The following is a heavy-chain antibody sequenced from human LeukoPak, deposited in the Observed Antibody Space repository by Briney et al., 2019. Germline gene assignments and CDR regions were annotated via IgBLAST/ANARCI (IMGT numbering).Heavy chain of an antibody. Sequence: PSETLSLTCTVSGGSISSSSYYWGWIRQPAGKGLEWIGRIYTSGSTNYNPSLKSRVTISVDTSKNQFSLKLSSVTAADTAVYYCASYTSTIFGVVIDYWGQGTLVTVSS. V-gene: IGHV4-61*02. J-gene: IGHJ4*02. D-gene: IGHD3-3*01. CDR2: IYTSGST. CDR1: GGSISSSSYY. CDR3: ASYTSTIFGVVIDY.